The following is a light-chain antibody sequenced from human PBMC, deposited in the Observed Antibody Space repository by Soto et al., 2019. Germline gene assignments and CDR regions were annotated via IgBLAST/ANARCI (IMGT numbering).Light chain of an antibody. CDR2: GAS. CDR1: QRVSSSY. J-gene: IGKJ4*01. CDR3: QQYGSSPLT. Sequence: ELVLTQSPGTLSLSPGERATLSCRARQRVSSSYLAWYQQKPGQATRLLIYGASSRATGIPDRVSGSGSGTDFTLTISRLETEDFAVYYCQQYGSSPLTCGGGTQG. V-gene: IGKV3-20*01.